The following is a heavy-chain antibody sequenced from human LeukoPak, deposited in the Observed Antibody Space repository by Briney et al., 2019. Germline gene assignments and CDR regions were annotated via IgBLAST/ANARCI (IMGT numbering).Heavy chain of an antibody. V-gene: IGHV3-23*01. CDR2: ISGSGGST. D-gene: IGHD2-15*01. CDR1: GFTFSSYA. CDR3: AKLYCSGGSCYYFDY. J-gene: IGHJ4*02. Sequence: GGSLRLSCAASGFTFSSYAMNWVRQAPGKGLEWVSAISGSGGSTYYADSVKGRFTISRDNSKNTLYLQMNSLRAEDTAVYYCAKLYCSGGSCYYFDYWGQGTLVTVSS.